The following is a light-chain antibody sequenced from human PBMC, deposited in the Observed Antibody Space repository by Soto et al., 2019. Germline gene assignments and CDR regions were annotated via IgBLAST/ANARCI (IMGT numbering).Light chain of an antibody. CDR1: QSISSY. V-gene: IGKV1-39*01. J-gene: IGKJ1*01. Sequence: DIQMTQSPSSLSASVGDRVTITCRASQSISSYLNWYQQKPGKAPKLLIYAESSLQSGVPSRFSGSGSGTDFTLTISSLQPEDFATYYGKQSYSTPWTVGQGTNVEIK. CDR3: KQSYSTPWT. CDR2: AES.